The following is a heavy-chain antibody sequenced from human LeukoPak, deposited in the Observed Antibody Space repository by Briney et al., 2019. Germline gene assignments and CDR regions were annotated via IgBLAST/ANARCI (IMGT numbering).Heavy chain of an antibody. CDR2: VSGSGDST. Sequence: GGSLRLSCAASGFTFSSYAMSWVRQAAGKGLEWVSRVSGSGDSTSNADSVKGRFTISRDNSKNTLYLQMNSLRAEDTALYYCARDDAPGGGYLDYWGQGTLVTVSS. V-gene: IGHV3-23*01. D-gene: IGHD2-8*01. J-gene: IGHJ4*02. CDR3: ARDDAPGGGYLDY. CDR1: GFTFSSYA.